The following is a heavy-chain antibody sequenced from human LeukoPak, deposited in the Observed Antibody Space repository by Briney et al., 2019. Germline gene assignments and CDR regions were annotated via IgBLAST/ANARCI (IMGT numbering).Heavy chain of an antibody. CDR3: ARGNHNGYSLDY. CDR1: GGSFSGYY. J-gene: IGHJ4*02. D-gene: IGHD6-13*01. CDR2: INHSGST. V-gene: IGHV4-34*01. Sequence: PSETLSLTCAVCGGSFSGYYWSWIRQPPGKGLEWIGEINHSGSTNYNPSLKSRVTISVDTSKNQFSLKLSSVTAADTAVYYCARGNHNGYSLDYWGQGTLVTVSS.